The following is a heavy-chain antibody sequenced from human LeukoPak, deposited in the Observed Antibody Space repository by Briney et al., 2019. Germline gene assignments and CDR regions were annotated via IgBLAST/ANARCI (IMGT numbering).Heavy chain of an antibody. Sequence: GGSLRLSCAASGYTFSSYAMSWVRQAPGKGLEWVSAISGSGGSTYYADSVKGRFTISRDNSKNTLYLQMNSLRAEDTAVYYCAKFVGRNRWFDPWGQGTLVTVSS. CDR2: ISGSGGST. CDR3: AKFVGRNRWFDP. D-gene: IGHD1-1*01. CDR1: GYTFSSYA. V-gene: IGHV3-23*01. J-gene: IGHJ5*02.